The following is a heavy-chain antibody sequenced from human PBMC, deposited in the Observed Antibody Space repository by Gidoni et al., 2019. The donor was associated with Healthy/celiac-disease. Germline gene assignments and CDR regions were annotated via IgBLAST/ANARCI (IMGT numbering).Heavy chain of an antibody. CDR2: IIPIFGTA. D-gene: IGHD2-15*01. CDR3: ARWVVVVVAATRNWFDP. J-gene: IGHJ5*02. CDR1: GGTFRSYA. V-gene: IGHV1-69*01. Sequence: QVQLVQSGAEVKKPGSSVKVSCKASGGTFRSYAISWVRQAPGQGLEWMGGIIPIFGTANYAQKFQGRVTITADESTSTAYMELSSLRSEDTAVYYCARWVVVVVAATRNWFDPWGQGTLVTVSS.